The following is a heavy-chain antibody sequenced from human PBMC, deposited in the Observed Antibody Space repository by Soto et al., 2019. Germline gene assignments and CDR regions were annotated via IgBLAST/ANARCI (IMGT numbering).Heavy chain of an antibody. V-gene: IGHV1-69*08. D-gene: IGHD6-6*01. J-gene: IGHJ4*02. CDR2: IIPILGIA. CDR3: AREGQLVPQFDY. CDR1: GGTFSSYT. Sequence: QVQLVQSGAEVKKPGSSVKVSCKASGGTFSSYTISWVRQAPGQGLEWMGRIIPILGIANYAQKFQGRVTITADKSTSTAYMELSSLRSEDTAVYYCAREGQLVPQFDYWGQGTRVTVSS.